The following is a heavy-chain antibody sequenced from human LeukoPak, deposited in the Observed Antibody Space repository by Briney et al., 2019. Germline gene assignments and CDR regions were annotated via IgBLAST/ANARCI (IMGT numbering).Heavy chain of an antibody. Sequence: GGSLRLSCAASGFTFSSYAMSWVRQAPGKGLEWVSVIYSGGSTYYADSVKGRFTISRDNSKNTLYLQMNSLRAEDTAVYYCARGGDYGDYVRYYYYYMDVWGKGTTVTISS. CDR2: IYSGGST. CDR1: GFTFSSYA. V-gene: IGHV3-66*01. J-gene: IGHJ6*03. D-gene: IGHD4-17*01. CDR3: ARGGDYGDYVRYYYYYMDV.